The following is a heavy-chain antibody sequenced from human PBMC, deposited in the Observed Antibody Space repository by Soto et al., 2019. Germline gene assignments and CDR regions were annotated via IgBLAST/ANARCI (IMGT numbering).Heavy chain of an antibody. D-gene: IGHD2-2*01. CDR2: MNPNSGNT. V-gene: IGHV1-8*01. CDR1: GYTFTSYD. J-gene: IGHJ1*01. CDR3: AADIVLVPAAMRYFQH. Sequence: QVQLVQSGAEVKKPGASVKVSCKASGYTFTSYDINWVRQATGQGLEWMGWMNPNSGNTGYAQKFQGRVTMTRNTSISKAYMELSSLRSEDTAVYYCAADIVLVPAAMRYFQHWGQGTLVTVSS.